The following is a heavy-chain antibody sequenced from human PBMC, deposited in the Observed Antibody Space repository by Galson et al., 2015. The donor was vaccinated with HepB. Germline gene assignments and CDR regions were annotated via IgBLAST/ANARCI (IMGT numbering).Heavy chain of an antibody. D-gene: IGHD1-26*01. CDR2: IIPIFGTP. V-gene: IGHV1-69*13. CDR3: ARDRLVGGFAASGTDGMDV. CDR1: GDTFRKYA. Sequence: SVKVSCKASGDTFRKYAINWVRQAPGQGLEWMGVIIPIFGTPNYAQNFQGRVTMAADESASTVYMELSRLRSEDTAVYYCARDRLVGGFAASGTDGMDVWGQGTTVTVSS. J-gene: IGHJ6*02.